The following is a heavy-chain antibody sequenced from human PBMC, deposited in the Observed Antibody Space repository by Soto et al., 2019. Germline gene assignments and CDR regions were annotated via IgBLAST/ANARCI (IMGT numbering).Heavy chain of an antibody. V-gene: IGHV3-23*01. D-gene: IGHD1-1*01. CDR3: AKFEGHPLEYWYLDF. CDR2: IHGGGGAT. J-gene: IGHJ2*01. Sequence: EVQLLESGGGLVQPGGSLRLSCAASGFTFIAYAMGWVRQAPGKGLEWVSTIHGGGGATHYADSVKGRFTISRDDSKNTLSAQMNSLRAEDTAVYYCAKFEGHPLEYWYLDFWGRGTLVTVSS. CDR1: GFTFIAYA.